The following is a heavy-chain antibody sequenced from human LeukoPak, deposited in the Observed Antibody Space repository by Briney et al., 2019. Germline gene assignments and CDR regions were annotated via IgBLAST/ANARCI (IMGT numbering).Heavy chain of an antibody. J-gene: IGHJ5*02. CDR2: INAANGNT. CDR1: RFTFTTYT. D-gene: IGHD6-19*01. V-gene: IGHV1-3*01. Sequence: ASVTVSCKPSRFTFTTYTMHWVRQAPGQRLEWMGWINAANGNTQYSQKFQGRVTITRDTSASTAYMELSSLRSEDTAVYYCARGAPIRVAVAATFDPWGQGTLVTVPS. CDR3: ARGAPIRVAVAATFDP.